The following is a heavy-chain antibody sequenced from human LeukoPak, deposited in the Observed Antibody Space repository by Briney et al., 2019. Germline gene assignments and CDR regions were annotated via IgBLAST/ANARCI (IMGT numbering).Heavy chain of an antibody. J-gene: IGHJ4*02. CDR1: GFTFTNYA. CDR3: AKEYGVRHTVFDY. V-gene: IGHV3-23*01. Sequence: GGSLRLSCAASGFTFTNYAMSWVRQAPGKGLEWVSAISGSGGNTHYADSVRGRFTISRDNSKNTLYLQMNSLRAEDTAVYYCAKEYGVRHTVFDYWGQGTLVTVSS. D-gene: IGHD2-8*01. CDR2: ISGSGGNT.